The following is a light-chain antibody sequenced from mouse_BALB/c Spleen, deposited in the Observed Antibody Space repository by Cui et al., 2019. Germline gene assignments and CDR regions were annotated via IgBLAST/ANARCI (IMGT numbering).Light chain of an antibody. CDR3: QHFWGTPYT. V-gene: IGKV12-46*01. J-gene: IGKJ2*01. CDR2: AAT. CDR1: ENIYSN. Sequence: DIQMTQSSASLPVSVGETVTITCRASENIYSNLAWYQQKQGKSPQLLVYAATNLADGLPSRFSGSGSGTQYSLKVNSLQSEDFGSYYCQHFWGTPYTFGGGTKLEIK.